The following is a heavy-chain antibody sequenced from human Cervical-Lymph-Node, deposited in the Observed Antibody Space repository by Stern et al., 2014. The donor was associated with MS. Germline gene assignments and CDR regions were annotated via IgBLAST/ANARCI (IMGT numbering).Heavy chain of an antibody. CDR3: ARVSDWYPLDY. CDR1: GFAFSTYG. V-gene: IGHV3-30*03. Sequence: VQLVESGGGVVQPGRSLRLSCSPSGFAFSTYGMPWVRQAPGKGLEWVALISFDGAKTYYADSVKGRFTISRDNPKNTLYLQMKSLRGEDTAVYYCARVSDWYPLDYWGQGTLVTVSS. J-gene: IGHJ4*02. CDR2: ISFDGAKT. D-gene: IGHD6-19*01.